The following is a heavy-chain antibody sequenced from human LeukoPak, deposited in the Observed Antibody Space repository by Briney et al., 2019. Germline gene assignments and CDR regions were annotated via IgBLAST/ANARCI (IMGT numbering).Heavy chain of an antibody. J-gene: IGHJ4*02. CDR2: IWYDGSNK. CDR3: TANFDF. Sequence: GGSLRLSCAASGFNFSNYGRHWVRQPPGKGLEWVAVIWYDGSNKYYADSVKGRFTISRDNSKDTLYVQMNSLRAEDTAMYYCTANFDFWGQGTLVTVSS. CDR1: GFNFSNYG. D-gene: IGHD2-21*02. V-gene: IGHV3-33*01.